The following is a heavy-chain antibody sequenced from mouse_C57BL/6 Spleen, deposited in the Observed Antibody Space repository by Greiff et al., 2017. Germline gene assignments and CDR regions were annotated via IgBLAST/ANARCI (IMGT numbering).Heavy chain of an antibody. Sequence: EVQLQQSGPELVKPGASVKISCKASGYTFTDYYMNWVKQSHGKSLEWIGDINPNNGGTSYNQKFKGKDTLTVDKSSGTAYMELRSLTSEDSAVYYCARSDGYYGVYAMDYWGQGTSVTVSS. V-gene: IGHV1-26*01. CDR3: ARSDGYYGVYAMDY. J-gene: IGHJ4*01. CDR2: INPNNGGT. CDR1: GYTFTDYY. D-gene: IGHD2-3*01.